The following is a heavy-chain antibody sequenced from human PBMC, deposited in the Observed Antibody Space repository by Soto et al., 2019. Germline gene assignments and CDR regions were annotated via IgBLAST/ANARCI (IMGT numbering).Heavy chain of an antibody. Sequence: EVQLLESGGGLVQPGGSLRLSCAASEFTFSSNAMHWVRQAPGKGLEWVSGITGSGSTTFYADSVKGRFTISRDNSKNTLYLHMSSLRAEDTAIYYCAKDFTAYLSSWFHLWGPGTLVTVSS. CDR2: ITGSGSTT. V-gene: IGHV3-23*01. CDR1: EFTFSSNA. D-gene: IGHD6-13*01. CDR3: AKDFTAYLSSWFHL. J-gene: IGHJ5*02.